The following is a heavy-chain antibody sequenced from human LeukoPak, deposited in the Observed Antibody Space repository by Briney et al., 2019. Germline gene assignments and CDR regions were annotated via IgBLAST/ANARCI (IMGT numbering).Heavy chain of an antibody. Sequence: GGSLRLSCAASGFTFSTYAMNWVRQAPGKGLEWVAGITGGGANTYYADSLKGRFTISRGDSKYALYLQMNSLRAEDTAVYYCAKGAYVVGGALDYWGQGTLVTVSS. V-gene: IGHV3-23*01. CDR1: GFTFSTYA. CDR3: AKGAYVVGGALDY. D-gene: IGHD2-21*01. J-gene: IGHJ4*02. CDR2: ITGGGANT.